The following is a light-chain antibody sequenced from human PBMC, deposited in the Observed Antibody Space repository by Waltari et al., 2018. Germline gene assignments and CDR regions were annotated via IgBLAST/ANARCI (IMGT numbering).Light chain of an antibody. CDR1: QSVLDGNGHNF. CDR3: MQAQELPFT. Sequence: IVLTQSPRSLPVTPGETASISCRSSQSVLDGNGHNFLHWYVQKPGQSPQLLIYLTSGRASGVPDRFRGGGSGTDFTLEISRVEAEDVGFYYCMQAQELPFTFCQGTQLEIK. J-gene: IGKJ2*01. V-gene: IGKV2-28*01. CDR2: LTS.